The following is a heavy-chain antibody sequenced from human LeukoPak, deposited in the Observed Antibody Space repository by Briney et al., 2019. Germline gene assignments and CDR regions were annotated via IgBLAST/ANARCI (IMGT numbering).Heavy chain of an antibody. CDR1: DFTFA. J-gene: IGHJ4*02. CDR2: INGRGDGS. V-gene: IGHV3-23*01. Sequence: GGSLRLSCVVSDFTFAGSWVRQAPGQGLEWISTINGRGDGSFRADSVKGRFTISRDTSKNTLYLHMSSLRAADTAMYFCVRMRGPERRHGFDYWSQGALLIVSS. CDR3: VRMRGPERRHGFDY. D-gene: IGHD1-1*01.